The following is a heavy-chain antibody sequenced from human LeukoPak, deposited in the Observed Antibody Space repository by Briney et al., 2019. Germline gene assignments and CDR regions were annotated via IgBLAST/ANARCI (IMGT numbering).Heavy chain of an antibody. J-gene: IGHJ6*03. CDR2: INPNSGGT. D-gene: IGHD6-19*01. V-gene: IGHV1-2*02. Sequence: ASVKVSCKASGYTFTGYYMHWVRQAPGQGLEWMGWINPNSGGTNYAQKFQGRVTMTRDTSISTAYMELSRLRSDDTAVYYCARGYSSGWTLGYYYMDVWGKGTTVTVSS. CDR1: GYTFTGYY. CDR3: ARGYSSGWTLGYYYMDV.